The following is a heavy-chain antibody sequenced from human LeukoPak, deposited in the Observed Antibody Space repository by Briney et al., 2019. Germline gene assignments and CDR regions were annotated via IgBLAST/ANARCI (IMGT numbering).Heavy chain of an antibody. CDR2: ITTSGSTT. D-gene: IGHD3-22*01. CDR3: TRDATYYYDSSGYSGLDY. CDR1: RFTFSSYE. J-gene: IGHJ4*02. Sequence: GGSLRLSCAASRFTFSSYEMNWVRQAPGKGLEWISYITTSGSTTYYADSVKGRFTISRDNAKSTLYLQMNSLRAEDTAVYYCTRDATYYYDSSGYSGLDYWGQGTLVTVSS. V-gene: IGHV3-48*03.